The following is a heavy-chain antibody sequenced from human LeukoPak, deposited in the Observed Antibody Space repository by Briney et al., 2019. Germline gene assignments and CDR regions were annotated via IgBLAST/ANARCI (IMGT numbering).Heavy chain of an antibody. CDR3: SRDLRGADDY. J-gene: IGHJ4*02. CDR1: GFTFSSYG. V-gene: IGHV3-23*01. Sequence: PGGTLRLSCAASGFTFSSYGMSWVRQAPGKGLEWVSAISGSGGSTYYADSVKGRFTISRDNANNTLYLQMNSLRAEDTAVYYCSRDLRGADDYWGQGTLVTVSS. D-gene: IGHD1-26*01. CDR2: ISGSGGST.